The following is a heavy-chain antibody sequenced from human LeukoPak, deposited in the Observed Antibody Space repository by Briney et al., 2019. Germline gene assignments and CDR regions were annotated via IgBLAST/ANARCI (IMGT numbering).Heavy chain of an antibody. D-gene: IGHD3-10*01. CDR2: INPNSGGT. J-gene: IGHJ4*02. V-gene: IGHV1-2*02. CDR1: GYTFTGYY. CDR3: ARVVSPYYYGSGSYSHFDY. Sequence: ASVKVSCKASGYTFTGYYMHWVRQAPGQGLEWMGWINPNSGGTNYAQKFQGRVTVTRDTSISTAYMELSRLRSDDTAVYYCARVVSPYYYGSGSYSHFDYWGQGTLVTVSS.